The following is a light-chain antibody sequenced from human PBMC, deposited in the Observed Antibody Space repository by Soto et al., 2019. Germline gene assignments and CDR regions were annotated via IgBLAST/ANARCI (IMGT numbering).Light chain of an antibody. CDR2: EGS. J-gene: IGLJ1*01. CDR1: SSNIGSYNL. V-gene: IGLV2-23*01. CDR3: CSFAGSGTQYV. Sequence: QSALTQPASVSGSLGQSITISCIGTSSNIGSYNLVSWYQHQPGKAPKIMIFEGSKRPSGVSNQFSGSRSGNTASLTISRLQAEDEADYYCCSFAGSGTQYVFGTGTKVTVL.